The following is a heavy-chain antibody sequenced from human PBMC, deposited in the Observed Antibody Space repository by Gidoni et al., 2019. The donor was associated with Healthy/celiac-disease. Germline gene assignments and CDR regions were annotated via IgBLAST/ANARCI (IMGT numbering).Heavy chain of an antibody. CDR3: ARGGPEQWLEENYYYYYYMDV. D-gene: IGHD6-19*01. CDR2: ISSSGSTI. V-gene: IGHV3-11*01. Sequence: QVQLVESGGGLVKPGGSLRLSCAASGFTFSDYDMSWIRQAPGKGLEWFSYISSSGSTIYYADSVKGRFTISRDNAKNSLYLQMNSLRAEDTAVYYCARGGPEQWLEENYYYYYYMDVWGKGTTVTVSS. CDR1: GFTFSDYD. J-gene: IGHJ6*03.